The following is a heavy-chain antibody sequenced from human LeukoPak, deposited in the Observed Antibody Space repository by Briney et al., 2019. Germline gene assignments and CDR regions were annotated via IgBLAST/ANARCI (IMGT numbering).Heavy chain of an antibody. CDR2: IYYSGST. Sequence: SETLSLTCTVSGGSISSYYWSWIRQPPGKGLERIGYIYYSGSTNYNPSLKSRVTISVDTSKNQFSLKLSSVTAADTAVYYCARHSKSQYYDFWSGYNNWFDPWGQGTLVTVSS. D-gene: IGHD3-3*01. J-gene: IGHJ5*02. CDR3: ARHSKSQYYDFWSGYNNWFDP. V-gene: IGHV4-59*08. CDR1: GGSISSYY.